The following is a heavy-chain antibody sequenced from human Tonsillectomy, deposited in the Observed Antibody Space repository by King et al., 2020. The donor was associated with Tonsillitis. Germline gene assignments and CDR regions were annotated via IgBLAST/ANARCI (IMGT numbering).Heavy chain of an antibody. CDR3: TARPGTSLDYYYYYYYMDV. V-gene: IGHV3-15*01. D-gene: IGHD6-13*01. Sequence: QLVQSGGGLVKPGGSLRLSCAASGFTFSNAWMSWVRQAPGKGLEWVGRIKSKTDGGTTDYAAPVKGRFTISRDDSKNTLYLQMNSLKTEDTAVYYCTARPGTSLDYYYYYYYMDVWGKGTTVTVSS. J-gene: IGHJ6*03. CDR2: IKSKTDGGTT. CDR1: GFTFSNAW.